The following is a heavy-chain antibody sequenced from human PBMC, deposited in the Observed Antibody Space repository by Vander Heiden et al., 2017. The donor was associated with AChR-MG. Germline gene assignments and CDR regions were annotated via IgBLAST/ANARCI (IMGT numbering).Heavy chain of an antibody. D-gene: IGHD4-17*01. CDR3: AKDSYGDYAVDS. CDR2: ISWDGGST. CDR1: GFTFDDYT. Sequence: EVQLVESGGVVVQHGGSLRLSCAASGFTFDDYTMHLVRQAPGKGLEWVSLISWDGGSTYYADSVKGRFTISRDNSKNSLYLQMNSLRTEDTALYYCAKDSYGDYAVDSWGQGTLVTVSS. J-gene: IGHJ4*02. V-gene: IGHV3-43*01.